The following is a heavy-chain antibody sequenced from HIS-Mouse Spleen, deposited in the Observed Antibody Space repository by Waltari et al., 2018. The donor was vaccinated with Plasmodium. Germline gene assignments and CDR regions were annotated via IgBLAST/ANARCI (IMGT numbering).Heavy chain of an antibody. CDR3: ARLRYSYGYFDY. CDR2: IYYSGRT. V-gene: IGHV4-59*08. CDR1: GGSISSYY. D-gene: IGHD5-18*01. J-gene: IGHJ4*02. Sequence: QVQLQESGPGLVKPSETLSLTCTVSGGSISSYYWSWIRQPPGKGLEWIGYIYYSGRTNYTPSLKSRVTISVDTSKNQCSLKLSSVTAADTAVYYCARLRYSYGYFDYWGQGTLVTVSS.